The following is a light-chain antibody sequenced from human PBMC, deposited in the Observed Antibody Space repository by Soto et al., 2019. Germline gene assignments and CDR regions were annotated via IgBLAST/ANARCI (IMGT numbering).Light chain of an antibody. J-gene: IGKJ5*01. V-gene: IGKV3-11*01. CDR2: DAS. CDR3: QQRSNWIT. CDR1: QSVSSY. Sequence: EIVLTQSPATLSLSPGERATLSCRASQSVSSYLAWYQQKPVQAPGPLIYDASNRATGIPARFSGSGSGTDFTLTISSLEPEDFAVYYCQQRSNWITFGQGTRLEIK.